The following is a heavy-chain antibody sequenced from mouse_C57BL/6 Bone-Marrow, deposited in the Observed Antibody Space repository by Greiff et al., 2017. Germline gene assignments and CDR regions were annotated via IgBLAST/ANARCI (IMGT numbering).Heavy chain of an antibody. CDR3: ARLVFDGISGDWSFDV. CDR1: GYTFTSYD. J-gene: IGHJ1*03. D-gene: IGHD1-1*01. Sequence: VKLVESGPELVKPGASVKLSCKASGYTFTSYDINWVKQRPGQGLEWIGWLYPRDGSTKYNEKFTGKATLTVDTSSSTAYMELHSLTAEDSSVYFCARLVFDGISGDWSFDVLGTGTAVTVSS. CDR2: LYPRDGST. V-gene: IGHV1-85*01.